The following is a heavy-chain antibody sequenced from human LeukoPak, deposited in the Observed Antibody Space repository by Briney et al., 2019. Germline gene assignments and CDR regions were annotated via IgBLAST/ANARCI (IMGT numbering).Heavy chain of an antibody. J-gene: IGHJ5*02. D-gene: IGHD4-17*01. V-gene: IGHV4-59*01. Sequence: TSETLSLTCTLSGGSLSSYYWNWIRQPPGKGLEWIGSIHDSATTNFNPSLKSRVTISLDTSKNQFSLKLTSVTAADTAVYYCARSRGGYGDYGSWFDPWGQGTLVTVSS. CDR1: GGSLSSYY. CDR3: ARSRGGYGDYGSWFDP. CDR2: IHDSATT.